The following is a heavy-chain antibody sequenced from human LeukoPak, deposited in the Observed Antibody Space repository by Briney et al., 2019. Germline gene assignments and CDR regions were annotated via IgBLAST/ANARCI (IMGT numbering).Heavy chain of an antibody. J-gene: IGHJ3*02. CDR1: GGSISISY. Sequence: SEALSLTCTVSGGSISISYGTWIRQPPGKGGEWIGFIYNSRSTNYNPSLKSRVTISVDTSKNQFSLKLDSVTAADTAVYYCARRNVLTEGEAFDIWGQGTMVTVSS. CDR3: ARRNVLTEGEAFDI. V-gene: IGHV4-59*08. CDR2: IYNSRST. D-gene: IGHD3-16*01.